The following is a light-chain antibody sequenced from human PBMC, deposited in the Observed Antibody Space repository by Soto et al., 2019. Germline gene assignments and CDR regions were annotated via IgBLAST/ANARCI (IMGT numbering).Light chain of an antibody. V-gene: IGKV1-8*01. Sequence: AIRMTQSPSSFSASTGDRVTITCRASQGISSYLAWYQQKPGKAPKLLIYAASTLQSGVPSRFSGSGSGTDLTITISCLQSEDFETYYCQQLNSYPLTFGGGTKVDIK. CDR1: QGISSY. CDR3: QQLNSYPLT. J-gene: IGKJ4*01. CDR2: AAS.